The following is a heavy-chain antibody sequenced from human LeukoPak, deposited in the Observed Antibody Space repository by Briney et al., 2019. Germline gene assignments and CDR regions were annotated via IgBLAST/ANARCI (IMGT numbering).Heavy chain of an antibody. CDR3: ARGRYCSGGSCYSGGRYYYGMDV. J-gene: IGHJ6*02. V-gene: IGHV4-34*01. D-gene: IGHD2-15*01. Sequence: SETLSLTCAVYGGSFSGYYWSWIRQPPGKGLEWIGEINHSGSTNYNPSLKSRVTISVDTSKNQFSLKLSSVTAADTAVYYCARGRYCSGGSCYSGGRYYYGMDVWGQGTTVTVSS. CDR2: INHSGST. CDR1: GGSFSGYY.